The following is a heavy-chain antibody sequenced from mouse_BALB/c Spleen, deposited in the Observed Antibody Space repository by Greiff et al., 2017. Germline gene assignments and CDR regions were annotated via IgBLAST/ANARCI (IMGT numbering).Heavy chain of an antibody. J-gene: IGHJ4*01. CDR1: GYTFTSYW. V-gene: IGHV1-53*01. CDR3: AREDYVDYYAMDY. D-gene: IGHD1-1*01. CDR2: INPNNGDT. Sequence: QVQLQQPGAELVKPGASVKLSCKASGYTFTSYWMHWVKQSHGKSLEWIGDINPNNGDTFYNQKFKGKATLTVDKSSSTAYMQLNSLTSEDSAVYYCAREDYVDYYAMDYWGQGTSVTVSS.